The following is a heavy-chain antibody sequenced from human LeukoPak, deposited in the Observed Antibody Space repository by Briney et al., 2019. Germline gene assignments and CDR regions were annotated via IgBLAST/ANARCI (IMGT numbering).Heavy chain of an antibody. Sequence: ASVEVSCKVSGYTLTELSMHWVRQAPGKGLEWMGGFDPEDGETIYAQKFQGRVTMTEDTSTDTAYMELSSLRSEDTAVYYCATDRPLWFREKTGGHWFDPWGQGTLVTVSS. V-gene: IGHV1-24*01. CDR1: GYTLTELS. J-gene: IGHJ5*02. CDR2: FDPEDGET. D-gene: IGHD3-10*01. CDR3: ATDRPLWFREKTGGHWFDP.